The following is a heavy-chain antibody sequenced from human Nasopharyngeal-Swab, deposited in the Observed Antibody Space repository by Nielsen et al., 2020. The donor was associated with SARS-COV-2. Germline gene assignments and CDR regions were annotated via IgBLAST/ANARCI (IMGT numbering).Heavy chain of an antibody. CDR3: ARDNYGSGSYLSYGMDV. D-gene: IGHD3-10*01. V-gene: IGHV4-31*03. CDR1: GGSLSSGGYY. Sequence: LRLSCTVSGGSLSSGGYYWSWIRQHPGKGLEWIGYIYYSGSTYYNPSLKSRVTISVDTSKNQFSLKLSSVTAADTAVYYCARDNYGSGSYLSYGMDVWGQGTTVTVSS. J-gene: IGHJ6*02. CDR2: IYYSGST.